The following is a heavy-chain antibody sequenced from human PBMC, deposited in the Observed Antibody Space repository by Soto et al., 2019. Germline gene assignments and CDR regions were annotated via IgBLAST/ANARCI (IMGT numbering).Heavy chain of an antibody. CDR2: ISTDGSST. J-gene: IGHJ4*02. Sequence: PGGSLILSCAATGFTFSTYWMHWVRQGPGKGLVWVSRISTDGSSTTYADSVKGRFTISRDNAKNTLYLQMNSLRAEETAVYYCARATGSNHPFDYWGQGSLVTVSS. D-gene: IGHD2-2*01. CDR3: ARATGSNHPFDY. V-gene: IGHV3-74*01. CDR1: GFTFSTYW.